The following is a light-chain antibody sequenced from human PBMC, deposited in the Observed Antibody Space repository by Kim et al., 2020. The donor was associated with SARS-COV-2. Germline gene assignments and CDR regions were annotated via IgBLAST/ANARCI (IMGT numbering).Light chain of an antibody. Sequence: ASIGDRVTITCWASQDRRDDLGWYQQKPGTAPRRLIYSAFRLQSGVPSRFSGSGSGTVFTLTISSLQPDDFATYYCLQHDNFPPTFGQGTKVDIK. J-gene: IGKJ1*01. V-gene: IGKV1-17*01. CDR3: LQHDNFPPT. CDR2: SAF. CDR1: QDRRDD.